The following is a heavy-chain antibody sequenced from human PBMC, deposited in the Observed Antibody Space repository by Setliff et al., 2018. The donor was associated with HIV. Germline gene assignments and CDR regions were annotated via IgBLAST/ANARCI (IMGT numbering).Heavy chain of an antibody. CDR2: ISNDGSHK. CDR3: VGGHYDLWSGYVNYYLDL. V-gene: IGHV3-30*04. Sequence: GGSLRLSCAASGFMFGSYGMHWVRQAPVKGLEWMALISNDGSHKYYADSVKGRFTISRDNSKNTLYLRLDSLRPEDTALYYCVGGHYDLWSGYVNYYLDLWGQGTLVTVSS. CDR1: GFMFGSYG. D-gene: IGHD3-3*01. J-gene: IGHJ4*02.